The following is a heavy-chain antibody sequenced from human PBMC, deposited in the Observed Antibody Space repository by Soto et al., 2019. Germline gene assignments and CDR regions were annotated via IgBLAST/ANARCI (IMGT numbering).Heavy chain of an antibody. CDR3: ARVERGTTTTVVDAFDI. Sequence: QVQLQQWGAGLLKPSETLSLTCAVYGGFVSSGNYYWSWIRQPPGKGLEWIGEMSHSGGTHFNPSLKSRVTISVDTSKNQFSLKMPSVTAADTALYYCARVERGTTTTVVDAFDIWGPGTMVTVSS. J-gene: IGHJ3*02. V-gene: IGHV4-34*01. CDR1: GGFVSSGNYY. CDR2: MSHSGGT. D-gene: IGHD4-4*01.